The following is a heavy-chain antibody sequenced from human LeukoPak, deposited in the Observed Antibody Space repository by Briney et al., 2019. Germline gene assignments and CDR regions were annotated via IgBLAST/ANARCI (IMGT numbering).Heavy chain of an antibody. CDR1: GGSFSGYY. CDR2: INHSGST. Sequence: SETLSLTCAVYGGSFSGYYWSWIRQPPGKGLEWIGEINHSGSTNYIPSLKSRVTISVDTSKNQFSLKLSSVTAADTAVYYCARGGWRYHLHWGQGTLVTVSS. CDR3: ARGGWRYHLH. V-gene: IGHV4-34*01. D-gene: IGHD2-2*01. J-gene: IGHJ4*02.